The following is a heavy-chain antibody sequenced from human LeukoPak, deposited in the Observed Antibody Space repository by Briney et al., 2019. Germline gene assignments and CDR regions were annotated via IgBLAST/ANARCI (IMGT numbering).Heavy chain of an antibody. V-gene: IGHV3-23*01. D-gene: IGHD2-2*01. Sequence: GGSLRLSCAASGFTFSSYAMSWVRQAPGKGLEWVSAISGSGGSTYYADSVKGRFTISRDNSKNTLYLQMNSLRAEDTAVYYCASLGYCSSTSCYVYYYYYGMDVWGQGTTVTVSS. J-gene: IGHJ6*02. CDR1: GFTFSSYA. CDR3: ASLGYCSSTSCYVYYYYYGMDV. CDR2: ISGSGGST.